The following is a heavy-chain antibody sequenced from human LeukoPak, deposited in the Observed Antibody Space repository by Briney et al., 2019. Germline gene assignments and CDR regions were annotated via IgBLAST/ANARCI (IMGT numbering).Heavy chain of an antibody. D-gene: IGHD2-15*01. CDR1: GYSFTSYW. Sequence: GESLKISCKGSGYSFTSYWIGWVRQMPGKGLEWMGIIYPGDSDTRYSPSFQGRVTISADKSISTAYLQWSSLKASDTAMYYCVRLPICSGGSCYYYYYGMDVWGQGTTVTVSS. CDR2: IYPGDSDT. CDR3: VRLPICSGGSCYYYYYGMDV. V-gene: IGHV5-51*01. J-gene: IGHJ6*02.